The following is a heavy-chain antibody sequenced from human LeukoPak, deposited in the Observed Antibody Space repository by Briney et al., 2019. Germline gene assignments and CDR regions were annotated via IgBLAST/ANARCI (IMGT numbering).Heavy chain of an antibody. D-gene: IGHD4-11*01. CDR3: ARLPRDYSNSHVIDY. CDR1: GGFFSSYY. J-gene: IGHJ4*02. CDR2: IYYSGST. Sequence: PSETLSLTFVVYGGFFSSYYWGWIRQPPGKGLEWIGSIYYSGSTYYNPSLKSRVTISVDTSKNQFSLKLSSVTAADTAVYYCARLPRDYSNSHVIDYWGQGTLVTVSS. V-gene: IGHV4-39*01.